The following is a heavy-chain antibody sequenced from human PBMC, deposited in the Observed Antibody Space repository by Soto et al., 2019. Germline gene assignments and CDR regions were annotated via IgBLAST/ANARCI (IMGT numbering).Heavy chain of an antibody. D-gene: IGHD5-18*01. Sequence: GGSLRLSFAASGFTFRSFTMNWVRQAPGKGLEWVSTISSNSAYIYYTDALRGRFTISRDNAKNSLHLQLNSPRAEDTAVYYCTIDASRYSSAQGRFFPWGPGNLVTVSS. J-gene: IGHJ5*02. V-gene: IGHV3-21*01. CDR2: ISSNSAYI. CDR3: TIDASRYSSAQGRFFP. CDR1: GFTFRSFT.